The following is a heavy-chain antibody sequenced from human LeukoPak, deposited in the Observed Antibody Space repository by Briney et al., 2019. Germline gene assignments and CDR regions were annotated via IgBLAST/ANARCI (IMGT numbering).Heavy chain of an antibody. Sequence: GESLKISCRGSGYSFNSYWIAWVRQMPGKGLEWMGIIYPGDSDTRYSPSFQGQVTISADKSISTAYLQWSSLKASDTAMYYCARAGPTITFGGVIVNPFDYWGQGTLVTVSS. CDR3: ARAGPTITFGGVIVNPFDY. V-gene: IGHV5-51*01. J-gene: IGHJ4*02. D-gene: IGHD3-16*02. CDR2: IYPGDSDT. CDR1: GYSFNSYW.